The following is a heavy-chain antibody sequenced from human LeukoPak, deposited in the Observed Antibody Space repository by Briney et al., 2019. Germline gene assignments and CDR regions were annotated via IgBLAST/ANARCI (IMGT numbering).Heavy chain of an antibody. CDR3: ARELRYFDWLLESYYFDY. J-gene: IGHJ4*02. V-gene: IGHV6-1*01. Sequence: LSQTLSLTCAISGDSVSSNSAAWNWIRQSPSRGLEWLGRTYYRSKWYNDYAVSVKSRITINPDTSKNQFSLQLNSVTPEDTAVYYCARELRYFDWLLESYYFDYWGQGNVVTVSS. CDR1: GDSVSSNSAA. D-gene: IGHD3-9*01. CDR2: TYYRSKWYN.